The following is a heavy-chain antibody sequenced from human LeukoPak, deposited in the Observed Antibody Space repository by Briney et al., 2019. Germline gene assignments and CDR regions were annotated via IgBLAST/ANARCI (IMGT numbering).Heavy chain of an antibody. CDR3: ARKPAANYYYYYMDV. Sequence: ASVKVSCKASGYTFTSYGISWVRQAPGQGLEWMGWISAYNGNTNYAQKLQGRVTMTTDTSTSTAYMGLRSLRSDDTAVYYCARKPAANYYYYYMDVWGKGTTVTVSS. CDR1: GYTFTSYG. J-gene: IGHJ6*03. CDR2: ISAYNGNT. D-gene: IGHD2-2*01. V-gene: IGHV1-18*01.